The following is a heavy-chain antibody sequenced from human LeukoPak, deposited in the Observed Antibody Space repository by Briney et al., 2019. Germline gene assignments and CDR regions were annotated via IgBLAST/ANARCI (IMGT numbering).Heavy chain of an antibody. CDR2: ISYDGSKK. D-gene: IGHD6-13*01. CDR3: PRDLLPAAGEYYFDY. V-gene: IGHV3-30*03. CDR1: GFTVSSNY. Sequence: PGGSLRLSCAASGFTVSSNYMSWVRQAPGKGLEWVAAISYDGSKKHYADSVKGRFTISRDNSKNTLYLQMNSLRAEDTAVYYCPRDLLPAAGEYYFDYWGQGTLVTVSS. J-gene: IGHJ4*02.